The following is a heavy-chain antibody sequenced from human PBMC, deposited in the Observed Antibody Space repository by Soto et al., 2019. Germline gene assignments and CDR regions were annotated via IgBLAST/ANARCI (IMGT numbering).Heavy chain of an antibody. D-gene: IGHD3-3*01. Sequence: PSETLSLTCAVYGGSFSGYYWSWIRQPPGKGLEWIGEINHSGSTNYNPSLKSRVTISVDTSKKQFSLKLSSVTAADTAVYYCARGVGNYDFWSGYEYYYYMDVWGKGTTVTVSS. CDR2: INHSGST. CDR3: ARGVGNYDFWSGYEYYYYMDV. V-gene: IGHV4-34*01. J-gene: IGHJ6*03. CDR1: GGSFSGYY.